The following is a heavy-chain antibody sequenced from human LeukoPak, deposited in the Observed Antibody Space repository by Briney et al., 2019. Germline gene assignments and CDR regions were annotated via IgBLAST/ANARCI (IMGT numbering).Heavy chain of an antibody. CDR3: ARENSGSYVLDY. D-gene: IGHD1-26*01. Sequence: KPGGSLRLSCAASGFTFSDYYMNWTRQAPGKGLEWVSYISSSGSTIYYADSVKGRFTISRDNAKNSLYLQMNSPRTEDTAVYYCARENSGSYVLDYWGQGTLVTVSS. V-gene: IGHV3-11*01. J-gene: IGHJ4*02. CDR2: ISSSGSTI. CDR1: GFTFSDYY.